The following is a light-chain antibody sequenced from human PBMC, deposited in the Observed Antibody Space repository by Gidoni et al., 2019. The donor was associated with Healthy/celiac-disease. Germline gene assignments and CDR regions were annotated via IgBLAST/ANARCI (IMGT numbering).Light chain of an antibody. CDR1: SSDVGGYNY. J-gene: IGLJ1*01. Sequence: QSALTQPASVSGSPGQSITISCTGTSSDVGGYNYVSWYQQHPGKAPKLIIYDVSNRPSGVSNRFSGSRSGNTASLTISGLQAEDGADYYCSSYTSSSNYVFGTGTKVTVL. CDR2: DVS. CDR3: SSYTSSSNYV. V-gene: IGLV2-14*03.